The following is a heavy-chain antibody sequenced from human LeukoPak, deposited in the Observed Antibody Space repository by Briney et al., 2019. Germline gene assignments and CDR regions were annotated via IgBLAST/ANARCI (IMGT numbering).Heavy chain of an antibody. Sequence: SETLSLTCTVSGGSVSSSSSYWAWIRQPPGRGLEWIGSVYYSGTTYYNTSLESRVTISEDTSRNRFSLMLSSVTAADTAVFYCVRQNSDYYYYYLDVWGEGSTVIVSS. J-gene: IGHJ6*03. CDR2: VYYSGTT. CDR1: GGSVSSSSSY. CDR3: VRQNSDYYYYYLDV. V-gene: IGHV4-39*01. D-gene: IGHD1-7*01.